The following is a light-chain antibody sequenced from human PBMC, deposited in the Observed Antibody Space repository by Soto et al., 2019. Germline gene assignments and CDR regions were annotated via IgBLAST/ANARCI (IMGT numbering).Light chain of an antibody. J-gene: IGLJ1*01. CDR2: DVT. CDR1: SNDIGGYNF. CDR3: SSFTGTSYV. V-gene: IGLV2-14*01. Sequence: QSALTQPASVAGSPGQSITIPCNGTSNDIGGYNFVSWFQQHPGKAPKLLVCDVTRRPSGVSNRFSGSKSGNTASLTISGLQAEDEADYYCSSFTGTSYVFGTGTKVTVL.